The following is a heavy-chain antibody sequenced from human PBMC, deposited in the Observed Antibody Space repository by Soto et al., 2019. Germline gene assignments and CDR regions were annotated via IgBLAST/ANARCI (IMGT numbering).Heavy chain of an antibody. CDR2: IYNSGRT. V-gene: IGHV4-39*01. D-gene: IGHD2-15*01. Sequence: SETLSLTCIVSGGSISSSSYHWGWIRQPPGKGLEWIGSIYNSGRTYYKPSLKSRVTIFVDTSKNQFSLELSSVTATVTAVYYCARQGNCSGGSCYPRWFDPWGQGTLVTVSS. CDR3: ARQGNCSGGSCYPRWFDP. J-gene: IGHJ5*02. CDR1: GGSISSSSYH.